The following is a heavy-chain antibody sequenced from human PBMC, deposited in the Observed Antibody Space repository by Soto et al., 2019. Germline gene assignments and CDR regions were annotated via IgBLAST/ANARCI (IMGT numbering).Heavy chain of an antibody. CDR1: GYTFTSYY. V-gene: IGHV1-46*03. J-gene: IGHJ2*01. Sequence: ASVKVSCKASGYTFTSYYMHWVRQAPGQGLEWMGIINPSGGSTSYAQKFQGRVTMTRDTSTSTVYMELSSLRSEDTAVYYCARDLSGSYSYWYFDLWGRGTLVTVSS. CDR2: INPSGGST. CDR3: ARDLSGSYSYWYFDL. D-gene: IGHD1-26*01.